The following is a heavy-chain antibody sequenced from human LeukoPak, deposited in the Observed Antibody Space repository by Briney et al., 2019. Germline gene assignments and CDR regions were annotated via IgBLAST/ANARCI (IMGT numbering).Heavy chain of an antibody. V-gene: IGHV3-7*01. D-gene: IGHD3-3*01. J-gene: IGHJ4*02. CDR1: GFTFSSYW. Sequence: GGSLRLSCAASGFTFSSYWMSWVRQAPGKGLEWVANIKQDGSEKYYVDSVKGRFTISRDNAENSLYLQMNSLRAEDTAVYYCARDARRITIFGVVIWDPQYYFDYWGQGTLVTVSS. CDR2: IKQDGSEK. CDR3: ARDARRITIFGVVIWDPQYYFDY.